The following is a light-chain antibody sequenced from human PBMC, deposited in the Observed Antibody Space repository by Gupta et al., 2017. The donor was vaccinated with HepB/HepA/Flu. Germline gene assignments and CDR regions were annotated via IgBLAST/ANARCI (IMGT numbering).Light chain of an antibody. V-gene: IGLV2-14*01. CDR2: DVT. J-gene: IGLJ2*01. CDR3: SSYATRSTRVV. CDR1: SSDVGGFNY. Sequence: QSALTQPASVSGSPGQSITISCTGTSSDVGGFNYVSWYQQHPGKAPKLMIYDVTYRPSGVSNRFSGSKSGNTASLTISGLQAEDEADYYCSSYATRSTRVVFGGGTKLTVL.